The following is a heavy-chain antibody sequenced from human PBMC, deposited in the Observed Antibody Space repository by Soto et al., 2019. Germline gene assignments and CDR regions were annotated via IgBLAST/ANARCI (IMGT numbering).Heavy chain of an antibody. Sequence: PSETLSLTCTVSGGSISSGGYYWSWIRQHPGKGLEWIGYIYYSGTTNYNPSLKSRVTISVDTSKNQFSLKLSSVTAADTAVYYCARDPLWFGEGFYGMDVWGQGTTVTVSS. CDR1: GGSISSGGYY. CDR3: ARDPLWFGEGFYGMDV. V-gene: IGHV4-61*08. D-gene: IGHD3-10*01. CDR2: IYYSGTT. J-gene: IGHJ6*02.